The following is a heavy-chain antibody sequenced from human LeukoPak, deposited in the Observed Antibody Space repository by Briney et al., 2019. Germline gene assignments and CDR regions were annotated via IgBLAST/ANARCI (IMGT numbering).Heavy chain of an antibody. J-gene: IGHJ4*02. CDR1: GGSINGYY. V-gene: IGHV4-59*08. D-gene: IGHD3-22*01. CDR3: ARLRGQSSAVFEY. Sequence: PSENLSLTCTVSGGSINGYYWGWIRQPPGKGLEWIAYIFYSGTTNYNPSHKSRVTISVDTSKNQFSLKLSSVTAADTAVYYCARLRGQSSAVFEYWGQGTLVTVS. CDR2: IFYSGTT.